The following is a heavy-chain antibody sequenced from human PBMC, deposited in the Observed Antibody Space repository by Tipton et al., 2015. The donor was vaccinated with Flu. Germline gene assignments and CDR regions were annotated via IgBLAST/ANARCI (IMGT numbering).Heavy chain of an antibody. V-gene: IGHV4-59*08. D-gene: IGHD5-18*01. CDR2: IYYSGST. CDR3: ARHAATAMVTFWFDP. Sequence: LRLSCTVSGGSISSYYWSWIRQPPGKGLEWIGYIYYSGSTNYNPSLKSRVTISVDTSKNQFSLKLSSVTAADTAVYYCARHAATAMVTFWFDPWGQGTLVTVSS. J-gene: IGHJ5*02. CDR1: GGSISSYY.